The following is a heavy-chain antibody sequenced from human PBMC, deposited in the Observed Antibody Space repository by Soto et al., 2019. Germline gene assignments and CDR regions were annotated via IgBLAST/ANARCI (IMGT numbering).Heavy chain of an antibody. Sequence: SETLSLTCTVSGGSISCDDYYWSWIRQAPGRGLEWIGYIHSSGSIYYNPSLKSRATMSIDTAGNQFSLKVSSVTVADTAVYYCARDLDGLHDDTSGPFPRPGWGQGTLVTVSS. CDR2: IHSSGSI. CDR1: GGSISCDDYY. V-gene: IGHV4-30-4*01. CDR3: ARDLDGLHDDTSGPFPRPG. J-gene: IGHJ1*01. D-gene: IGHD3-22*01.